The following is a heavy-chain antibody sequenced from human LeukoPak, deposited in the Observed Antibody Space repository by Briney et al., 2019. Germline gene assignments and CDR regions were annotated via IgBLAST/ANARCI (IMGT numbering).Heavy chain of an antibody. Sequence: SETLSLTCTVSGYSISSGYYWCWIRQPPGKGLEWIGSIYHSGSTYYNPSLKSRVTISVDTSKKQFSLKLSSVTAADTGVYYCAESAAADPFPPFFDYWGQGTLVTVSS. V-gene: IGHV4-38-2*02. J-gene: IGHJ4*02. D-gene: IGHD6-13*01. CDR1: GYSISSGYY. CDR3: AESAAADPFPPFFDY. CDR2: IYHSGST.